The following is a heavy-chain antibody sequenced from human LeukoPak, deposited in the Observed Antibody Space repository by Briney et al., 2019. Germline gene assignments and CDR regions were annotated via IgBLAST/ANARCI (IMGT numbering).Heavy chain of an antibody. CDR3: AKSLQSSFPAWFDP. D-gene: IGHD6-13*01. J-gene: IGHJ5*02. Sequence: GGSLRLSCAAYGFTFSSYGMHWVRQAPGKGLEWVAVISYDGNKKYHADSVKGRFTISRDNSKNTLYLQMNSLRAEDTAVYYCAKSLQSSFPAWFDPWGQGTLAT. V-gene: IGHV3-30*18. CDR1: GFTFSSYG. CDR2: ISYDGNKK.